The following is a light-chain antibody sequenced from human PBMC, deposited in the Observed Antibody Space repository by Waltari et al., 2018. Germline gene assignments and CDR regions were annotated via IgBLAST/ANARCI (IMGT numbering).Light chain of an antibody. V-gene: IGKV2D-29*01. CDR2: EGS. Sequence: DIVMTQTPLSLSVTAGQPASISCKSSQSLLHSDGKTHLYWYLQKAGQPPPILIYEGSNRFSGGPNRFSGSGSGTDFTLKISRVGAEDVGVYYCVQSIQLPWTFGQGTKVEIK. CDR1: QSLLHSDGKTH. CDR3: VQSIQLPWT. J-gene: IGKJ1*01.